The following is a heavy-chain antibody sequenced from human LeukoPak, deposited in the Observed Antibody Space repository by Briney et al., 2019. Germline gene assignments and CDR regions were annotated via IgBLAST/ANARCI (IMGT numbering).Heavy chain of an antibody. CDR3: AVHPRANTPDVDY. CDR2: IKEDGSEK. V-gene: IGHV3-7*01. J-gene: IGHJ4*02. D-gene: IGHD2-2*02. CDR1: EFSLSSYW. Sequence: GGSLRLSCAASEFSLSSYWMSWVRQIPGKGLEWVANIKEDGSEKYYVDSVKGRFTISRDNAKNSLYLQMNSLRVEDTAVYYCAVHPRANTPDVDYWGQGTLVTVSS.